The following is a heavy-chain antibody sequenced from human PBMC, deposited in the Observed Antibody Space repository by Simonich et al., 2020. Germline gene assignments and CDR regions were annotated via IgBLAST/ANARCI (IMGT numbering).Heavy chain of an antibody. CDR1: GLTFSIYW. CDR3: ARNRLDY. J-gene: IGHJ4*02. V-gene: IGHV3-74*01. CDR2: INSDGSRT. Sequence: EVQLVESGGGLVQPVGSLSLSCAASGLTFSIYWMHWVRQAPGKGVVWVTSINSDGSRTSYADSVKGRFTISRDNAKNTLYLQRNSLRAEDTAVYYCARNRLDYWGQGTLVTVSS.